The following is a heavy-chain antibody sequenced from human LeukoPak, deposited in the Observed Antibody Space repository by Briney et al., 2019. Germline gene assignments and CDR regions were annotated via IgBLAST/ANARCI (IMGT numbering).Heavy chain of an antibody. V-gene: IGHV4-39*01. J-gene: IGHJ4*02. CDR3: ARLGIGLLDY. CDR2: IYYSGST. CDR1: GGSISSSSYY. D-gene: IGHD2-21*02. Sequence: SETLSLTCTVSGGSISSSSYYWGWIRQPPGKGLEWIGSIYYSGSTHYNPSLKSRVTTSVDTSKNQFSLKLSSVTAADTAVYYCARLGIGLLDYWGQGTLVTVSS.